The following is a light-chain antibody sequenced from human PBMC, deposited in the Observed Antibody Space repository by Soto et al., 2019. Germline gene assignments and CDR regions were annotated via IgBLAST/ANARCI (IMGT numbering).Light chain of an antibody. J-gene: IGKJ5*01. CDR2: AAS. V-gene: IGKV1-39*01. CDR3: QQTYSTPIT. Sequence: SAKIEDRRVSAGWASHAISDYLNWDQVRPGKAPKLLIYAASTLQSGVPSRFSGSESGTDFTLTISSLQPEDCATYYCQQTYSTPITFGPGTRLEIK. CDR1: HAISDY.